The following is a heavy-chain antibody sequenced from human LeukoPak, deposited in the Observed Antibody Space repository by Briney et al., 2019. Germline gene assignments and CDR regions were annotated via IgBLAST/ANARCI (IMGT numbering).Heavy chain of an antibody. CDR1: GFTFSSYS. CDR2: ISSGSSTI. D-gene: IGHD3-16*02. Sequence: PGGSLRLSCAASGFTFSSYSMNWVRQAPGKGLEWVSYISSGSSTIYYADSVKGRFTISRDNAKNSLYLQMNSLRAEDTAVYYCARALADYVWGSYRPHFDYWGQGTLVTVSS. J-gene: IGHJ4*02. V-gene: IGHV3-48*04. CDR3: ARALADYVWGSYRPHFDY.